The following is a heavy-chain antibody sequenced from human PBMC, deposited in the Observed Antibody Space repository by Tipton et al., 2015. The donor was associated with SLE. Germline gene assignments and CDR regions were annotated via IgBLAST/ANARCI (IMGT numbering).Heavy chain of an antibody. J-gene: IGHJ6*03. CDR1: GGSFSGYY. Sequence: TLSLTFAVYGGSFSGYYWSWIRQPPGKGLEWIGEINHSGSTNYNPSLKSRVTISVDTSKNQFSLKLSSVTAADTAVYYCARGVPPRTAMGYYYYYYYMDVWGKGTTVTVSS. CDR2: INHSGST. D-gene: IGHD5-18*01. CDR3: ARGVPPRTAMGYYYYYYYMDV. V-gene: IGHV4-34*01.